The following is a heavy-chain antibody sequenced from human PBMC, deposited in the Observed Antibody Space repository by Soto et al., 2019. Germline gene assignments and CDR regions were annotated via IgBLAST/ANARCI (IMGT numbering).Heavy chain of an antibody. CDR1: GYTFTSYY. CDR3: ARDRLGSSCPLDS. V-gene: IGHV1-46*01. CDR2: INPSGGST. D-gene: IGHD2-2*01. J-gene: IGHJ4*02. Sequence: QVQLVQSGAEVKKPGASVKVSCKASGYTFTSYYMDWVRQAPGQGLEWMGIINPSGGSTSYAQKYQGRDTMTRDTSTSTGYMELISLRSEATAVYYCARDRLGSSCPLDSWGQGTLVTVSS.